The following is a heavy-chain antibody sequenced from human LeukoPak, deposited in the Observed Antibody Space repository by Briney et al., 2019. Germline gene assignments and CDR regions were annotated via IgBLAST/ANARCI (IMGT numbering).Heavy chain of an antibody. V-gene: IGHV4-59*11. CDR2: IYYSGST. CDR3: ASGGGYSYGYYYYMDV. J-gene: IGHJ6*03. CDR1: GGSISSHY. Sequence: SETLSLTCTVSGGSISSHYWSWIRQPPGKGLEWIGYIYYSGSTNYNPSLKSRVTISVDTSKNQFSLKLSSVTAADTAVYYCASGGGYSYGYYYYMDVWGKGTTVTVSS. D-gene: IGHD5-18*01.